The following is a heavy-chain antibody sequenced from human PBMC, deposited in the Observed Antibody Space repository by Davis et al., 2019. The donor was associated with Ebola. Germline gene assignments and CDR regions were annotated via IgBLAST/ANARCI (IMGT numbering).Heavy chain of an antibody. CDR2: LGTSADT. Sequence: GGSLSLSCAASGFAFSSYVMSWVRQAPGKGLEWVSTLGTSADTYYADSVKGRFTISRDNSKNPLYLQMNGLRVEDPAIYYCAKDTSNIWFDVWGQGTMVTVSS. J-gene: IGHJ3*01. CDR1: GFAFSSYV. D-gene: IGHD1-26*01. CDR3: AKDTSNIWFDV. V-gene: IGHV3-23*01.